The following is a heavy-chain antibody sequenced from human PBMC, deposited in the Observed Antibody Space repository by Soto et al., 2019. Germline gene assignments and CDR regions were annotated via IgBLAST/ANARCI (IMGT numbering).Heavy chain of an antibody. CDR1: GFTFSAYW. D-gene: IGHD1-26*01. CDR2: IRYDGVGA. J-gene: IGHJ6*02. CDR3: TRVGATGMDV. Sequence: EVQLVESGGGLVQPGGSLRLSCAASGFTFSAYWMHWVRQAPGKGLEWVSRIRYDGVGANYADPVQGRFSISRDNVKQMLYLEMNSLRPDDTAVYYCTRVGATGMDVWGQGTKVTVS. V-gene: IGHV3-74*01.